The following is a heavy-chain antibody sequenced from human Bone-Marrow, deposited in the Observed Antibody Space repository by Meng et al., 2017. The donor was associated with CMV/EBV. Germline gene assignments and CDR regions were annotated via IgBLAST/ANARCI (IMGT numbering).Heavy chain of an antibody. CDR3: AREQQLPQGAFDI. CDR1: GGSFSGYY. J-gene: IGHJ3*02. CDR2: INHSGST. D-gene: IGHD6-13*01. Sequence: SETLSLTCAVYGGSFSGYYWSWIRQPPGKGLEWIGEINHSGSTNYNPSLKSRVTISVDTSKNQFSLKLSSVTAADTAVYYCAREQQLPQGAFDIWGQGTMVTVSS. V-gene: IGHV4-34*01.